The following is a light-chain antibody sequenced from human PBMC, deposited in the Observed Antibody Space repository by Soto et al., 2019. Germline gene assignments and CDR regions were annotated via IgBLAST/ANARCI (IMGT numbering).Light chain of an antibody. CDR1: SSNIGAGYD. CDR3: QSYDSSLSALYV. V-gene: IGLV1-40*01. J-gene: IGLJ1*01. CDR2: GNS. Sequence: QAVVTQPPSVSGAPGQRVTISCTGSSSNIGAGYDVHWYQQLPGTAPKLLIYGNSNRPSGVPDRFSGSKSGTSASLAITGLQAADEADYYCQSYDSSLSALYVFGTGTKLTVL.